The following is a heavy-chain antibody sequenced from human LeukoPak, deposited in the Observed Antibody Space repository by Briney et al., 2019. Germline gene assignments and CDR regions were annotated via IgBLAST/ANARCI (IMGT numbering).Heavy chain of an antibody. CDR3: ARPPNAFDI. CDR1: GFTFSSYS. CDR2: ISSSSTI. Sequence: GGSLRLSCAASGFTFSSYSMNWVRQAPGKGLEWVSYISSSSTIYYADSVKGRFTISRDNAKNSLYLQMNSLRAEDTAVYYCARPPNAFDIWGQGTMVTVSS. J-gene: IGHJ3*02. V-gene: IGHV3-48*01.